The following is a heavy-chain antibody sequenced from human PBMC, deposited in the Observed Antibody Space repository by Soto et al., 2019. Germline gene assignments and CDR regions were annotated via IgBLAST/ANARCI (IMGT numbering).Heavy chain of an antibody. CDR2: IIPIIATA. J-gene: IGHJ4*02. CDR3: ARSGSSWNLREFDS. V-gene: IGHV1-69*01. Sequence: QVQLVQSGAEVKKPGSSVRVSCEASGGNFIDYAFSWVRQAPGQGLEWMGGIIPIIATADYAQKFQGRVTITADESTSTAYMEVTSLTSEDTAVYYCARSGSSWNLREFDSWGQGTLVTVSS. CDR1: GGNFIDYA. D-gene: IGHD6-13*01.